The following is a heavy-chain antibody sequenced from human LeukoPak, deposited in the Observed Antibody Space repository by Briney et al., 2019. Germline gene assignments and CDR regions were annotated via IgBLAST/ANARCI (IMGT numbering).Heavy chain of an antibody. Sequence: SGGSLRLSCAASGFTVSSYGMNWVRQAPGKGLEWISYISSSGSTIYYADSVKGRFTISRDNAKNSLYLQMNSLRAEDTAVYYCAREVVGTTSELDYWGQGTLVTVSS. V-gene: IGHV3-48*04. CDR3: AREVVGTTSELDY. J-gene: IGHJ4*02. CDR1: GFTVSSYG. CDR2: ISSSGSTI. D-gene: IGHD1-26*01.